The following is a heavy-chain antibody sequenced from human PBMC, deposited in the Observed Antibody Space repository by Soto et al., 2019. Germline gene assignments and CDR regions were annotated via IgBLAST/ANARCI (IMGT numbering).Heavy chain of an antibody. Sequence: PGESLQISCKGSGYSFTSYWIGWVRQMPGKGLEWMGIIYPGDSDTRYSPSFQGQVTISADKSISTAYLQWSSLKASDTAMYYCARASQLKTNWFDPWGQGTLVTVSS. J-gene: IGHJ5*02. D-gene: IGHD5-18*01. CDR2: IYPGDSDT. CDR1: GYSFTSYW. V-gene: IGHV5-51*01. CDR3: ARASQLKTNWFDP.